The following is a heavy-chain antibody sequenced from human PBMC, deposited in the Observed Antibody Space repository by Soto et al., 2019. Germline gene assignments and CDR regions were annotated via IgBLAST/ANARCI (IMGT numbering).Heavy chain of an antibody. D-gene: IGHD6-19*01. Sequence: EVQLLESGGGMVQPGGSLRLSCAASGFTFSSYAMNWVRQAPGKGLEWVSGVTGSGGTTYYADSVKGRFTISRDNSKNTLYLQMNSLRAEDTALYYCAKETFIAVASKGDSWGQGTLVTVSS. CDR1: GFTFSSYA. CDR3: AKETFIAVASKGDS. V-gene: IGHV3-23*01. CDR2: VTGSGGTT. J-gene: IGHJ4*02.